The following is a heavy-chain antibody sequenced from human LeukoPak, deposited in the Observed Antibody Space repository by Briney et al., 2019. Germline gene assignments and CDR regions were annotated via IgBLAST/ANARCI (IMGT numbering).Heavy chain of an antibody. CDR3: AKDPGSGTFYADYFDY. Sequence: PGGSLRLSCAASGFTFNTYAMSRVRQAPGKGLEWVSGISGSGYSTYYADSVKGRFTISRHNSKSTLYLQMNSLRAEDTAVYYCAKDPGSGTFYADYFDYWGQGTLVTVSS. J-gene: IGHJ4*02. D-gene: IGHD3-10*01. CDR1: GFTFNTYA. CDR2: ISGSGYST. V-gene: IGHV3-23*01.